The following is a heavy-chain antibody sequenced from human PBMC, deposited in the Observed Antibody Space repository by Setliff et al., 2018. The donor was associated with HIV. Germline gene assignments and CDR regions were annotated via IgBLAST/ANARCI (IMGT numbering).Heavy chain of an antibody. CDR3: ARVDRVESAFDI. CDR2: IHYSGST. J-gene: IGHJ3*02. Sequence: SETLSLTCSVSGGSIRSHWSWIRQPPGKGLEWVGYIHYSGSTKSNSSLKRRVTMSIDTSKNQFSLKLSSATAADTAIYYCARVDRVESAFDIWGQGAMVTVS. V-gene: IGHV4-59*11. CDR1: GGSIRSH. D-gene: IGHD2-15*01.